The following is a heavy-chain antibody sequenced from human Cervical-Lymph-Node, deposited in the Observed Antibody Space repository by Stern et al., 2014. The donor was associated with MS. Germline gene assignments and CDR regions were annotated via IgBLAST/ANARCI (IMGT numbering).Heavy chain of an antibody. J-gene: IGHJ3*02. Sequence: QVQLVQSGGGVVQPGRSLRLSCAASGVIFSGYAMHWVRQAPGKGLEWVAVISYDGSKKYYADSVKGRFTISRDNSKNTLYLQMNSLRAEDTALYYCAREDYGAYSRRLQGFDIWGQGTMVTVSS. CDR2: ISYDGSKK. D-gene: IGHD4-17*01. CDR3: AREDYGAYSRRLQGFDI. CDR1: GVIFSGYA. V-gene: IGHV3-30-3*01.